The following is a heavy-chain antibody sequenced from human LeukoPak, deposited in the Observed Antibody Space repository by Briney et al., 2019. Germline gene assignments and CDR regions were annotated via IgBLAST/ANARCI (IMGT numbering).Heavy chain of an antibody. J-gene: IGHJ4*02. CDR3: TTEPVQYGDSYYFDY. CDR1: GFTFSNAW. CDR2: IKSKTDGGTT. V-gene: IGHV3-15*01. D-gene: IGHD4-17*01. Sequence: PGGSLRLSCAASGFTFSNAWMSWVRQAPGKGLEWVGRIKSKTDGGTTDYAAPVKGRFTISRDDSKNTLYLQMNSLKTEDTAVYYCTTEPVQYGDSYYFDYWGQGTLVTVSS.